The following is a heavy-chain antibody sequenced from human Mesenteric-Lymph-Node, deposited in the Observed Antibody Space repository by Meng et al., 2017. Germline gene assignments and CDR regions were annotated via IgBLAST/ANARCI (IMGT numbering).Heavy chain of an antibody. CDR2: IYYSGST. J-gene: IGHJ4*02. CDR1: GYSISSGYY. Sequence: SETLSLTCAVSGYSISSGYYWGWIRQPPGKGLEWIGYIYYSGSTNYNPSLKSRVTISVDTSKNQFSLKLGSVTAADTAVYFCARDTASFDYWGQGTLVTVSS. V-gene: IGHV4-38-2*02. CDR3: ARDTASFDY.